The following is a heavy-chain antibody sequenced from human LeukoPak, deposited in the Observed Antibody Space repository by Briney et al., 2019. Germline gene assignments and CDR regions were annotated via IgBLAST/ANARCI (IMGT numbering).Heavy chain of an antibody. V-gene: IGHV1-3*03. CDR1: GYTFTGYY. J-gene: IGHJ6*03. Sequence: ASVKVSCKASGYTFTGYYMHWVRQAPGQRLEWMGWINAGNGNTKYSQEFQGRVTITRDTSASTAYMELSSLRSEDMAVYYCARASIMITFGGVIVQDYMDVWGKGTTVTVSS. CDR3: ARASIMITFGGVIVQDYMDV. D-gene: IGHD3-16*02. CDR2: INAGNGNT.